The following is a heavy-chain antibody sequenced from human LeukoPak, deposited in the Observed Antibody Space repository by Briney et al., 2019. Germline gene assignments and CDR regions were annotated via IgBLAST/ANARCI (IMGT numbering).Heavy chain of an antibody. V-gene: IGHV3-7*01. CDR3: ARGGYCSSTSCYLDY. J-gene: IGHJ4*02. Sequence: GGSLRLSCAASGFTFSSYWMSWVRQAPGKGLEWVANIKQDGSEKYYVDSVKGRFTISRDNAKNSLYLQMNSLRAEDMAVYYCARGGYCSSTSCYLDYWGQGTLVTVSS. D-gene: IGHD2-2*01. CDR2: IKQDGSEK. CDR1: GFTFSSYW.